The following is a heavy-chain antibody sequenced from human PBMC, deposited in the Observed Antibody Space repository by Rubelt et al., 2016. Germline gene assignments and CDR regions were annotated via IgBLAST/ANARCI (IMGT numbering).Heavy chain of an antibody. CDR3: TGPIEYCSVGDCYC. D-gene: IGHD2-15*01. V-gene: IGHV3-30*03. CDR1: GFTFSHYW. Sequence: VQLVESGGGLVQPGGSLRLSCGASGFTFSHYWMSWVRQAPGKGLEWVAVISYDGSDKYYADSVKGRFTISRDNSKNTLYLQMISLRVEDTAIYYCTGPIEYCSVGDCYCWGQGALVTVSS. CDR2: ISYDGSDK. J-gene: IGHJ4*02.